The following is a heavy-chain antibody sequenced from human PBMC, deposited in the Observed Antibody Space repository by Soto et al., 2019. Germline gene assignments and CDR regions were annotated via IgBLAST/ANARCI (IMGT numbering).Heavy chain of an antibody. CDR3: ARTDRDFYGLDV. J-gene: IGHJ6*02. Sequence: EVQLVESGGGLVQPGGSLRLSCEASGFTFRNYDMHWVRQGTGKGLEWVSGISAAGDPDYADSVEGRFTISRENAKNSFFLKMNSLRVGDTAVYYCARTDRDFYGLDVWGQGTTVIVSS. CDR2: ISAAGDP. V-gene: IGHV3-13*05. CDR1: GFTFRNYD.